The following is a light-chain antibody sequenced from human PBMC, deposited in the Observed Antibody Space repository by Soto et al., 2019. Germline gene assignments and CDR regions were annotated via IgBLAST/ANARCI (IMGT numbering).Light chain of an antibody. V-gene: IGKV1-8*01. J-gene: IGKJ5*01. CDR3: QQYSSNLSLT. Sequence: AIRMTQSPSSLSASTGDRVTITCRASQGISSYLAWYQQKPGKAPKLLIYAASTLQSGVPSSFNGSGSGTEFTLTIICLQSKDIATYYCQQYSSNLSLTFRQGTRLEIK. CDR2: AAS. CDR1: QGISSY.